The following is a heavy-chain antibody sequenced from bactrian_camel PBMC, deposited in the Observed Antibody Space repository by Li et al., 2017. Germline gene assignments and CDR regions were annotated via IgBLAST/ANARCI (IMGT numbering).Heavy chain of an antibody. D-gene: IGHD7*01. J-gene: IGHJ6*01. V-gene: IGHV3S53*01. Sequence: VQLVESGGGSVQAGGSLTLSCAASGDTDSYNYMGWFRQVRGNEREGVAAIDSGGSTYYADSVKGRFTISQDAAKNTMYLQMDSLKPEDTAVYYCAADPSPFAVTVSGCNPTHFGYWGQGTQVTVS. CDR2: IDSGGST. CDR3: AADPSPFAVTVSGCNPTHFGY. CDR1: GDTDSYNY.